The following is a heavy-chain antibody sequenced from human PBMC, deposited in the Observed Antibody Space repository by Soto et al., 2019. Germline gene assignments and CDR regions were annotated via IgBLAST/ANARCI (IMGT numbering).Heavy chain of an antibody. D-gene: IGHD1-1*01. CDR3: ASVVGLFGTSLEPYYSDY. Sequence: QVQLVESGGGVVQPGRSLRLSCAASGFTFSSYAMHWVRQAPGKGLEWVAVISYDGSNKYYADSVKGRFTISRDNSKNTLYLQMNSLRAEDTAVYYCASVVGLFGTSLEPYYSDYWGQGTLVTVSS. J-gene: IGHJ4*02. CDR1: GFTFSSYA. CDR2: ISYDGSNK. V-gene: IGHV3-30-3*01.